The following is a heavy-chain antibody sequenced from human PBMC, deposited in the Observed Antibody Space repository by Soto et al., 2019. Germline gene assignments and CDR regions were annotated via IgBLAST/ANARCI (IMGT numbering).Heavy chain of an antibody. CDR3: ARHEGWTGPDQ. V-gene: IGHV4-4*02. D-gene: IGHD2-8*02. J-gene: IGHJ5*02. Sequence: SETLSLTCAVSGASIGSGGWWSWVRQPPGKGLEWIAEIFHDGDTNYSASLKSGVTISVDKSQNQFSLNVYSVTAADTAVYYCARHEGWTGPDQWGQGTLVTVSS. CDR2: IFHDGDT. CDR1: GASIGSGGW.